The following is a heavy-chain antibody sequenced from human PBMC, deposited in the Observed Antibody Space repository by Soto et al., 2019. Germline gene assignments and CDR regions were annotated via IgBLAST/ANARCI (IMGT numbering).Heavy chain of an antibody. V-gene: IGHV4-34*01. J-gene: IGHJ6*02. CDR2: INHSGST. CDR1: GGSFSGYY. Sequence: SETLSLTCAVYGGSFSGYYWSWIRQPPGKGLEWIGEINHSGSTNYNPSLKSRVTISVDTSKNQFSLKLSSVTAADTAVYYCARTGYDFWSGYYLYYYYGMDVWGQGTTATVSS. CDR3: ARTGYDFWSGYYLYYYYGMDV. D-gene: IGHD3-3*01.